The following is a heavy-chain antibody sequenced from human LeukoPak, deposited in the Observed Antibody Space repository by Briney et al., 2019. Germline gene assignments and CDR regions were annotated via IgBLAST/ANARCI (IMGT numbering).Heavy chain of an antibody. CDR1: GFTVSSNY. CDR2: TYSGGST. V-gene: IGHV3-53*01. Sequence: PGGSLRLSCAASGFTVSSNYMSWVRQAPGKGLEWVSVTYSGGSTYYADSVKGRFTISRDNSKNTLYLQMNSLRAEDTAVYYCARDYTIFGVVIPGGMDVWGQGTTVTVSS. D-gene: IGHD3-3*01. CDR3: ARDYTIFGVVIPGGMDV. J-gene: IGHJ6*02.